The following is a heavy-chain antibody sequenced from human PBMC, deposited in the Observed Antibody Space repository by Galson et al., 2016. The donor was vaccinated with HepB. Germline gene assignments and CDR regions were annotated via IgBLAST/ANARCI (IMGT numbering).Heavy chain of an antibody. D-gene: IGHD1-26*01. Sequence: SLRLSCAASGFTFTSFAMNWFRQAPGKGLEWVSGISGDGGSTYFADSVKGRFTISRDNSKNTVDLQMNSLRAEDTAVYYCAGSYSGRKGASDTWGQGTMVTVSS. CDR3: AGSYSGRKGASDT. V-gene: IGHV3-23*01. CDR2: ISGDGGST. J-gene: IGHJ3*02. CDR1: GFTFTSFA.